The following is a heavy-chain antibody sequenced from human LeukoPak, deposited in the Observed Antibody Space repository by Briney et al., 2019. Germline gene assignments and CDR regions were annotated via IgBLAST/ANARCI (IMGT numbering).Heavy chain of an antibody. CDR1: GFTFSTYW. V-gene: IGHV3-7*04. Sequence: GGSLRLSCAVSGFTFSTYWMNWVRQAPGKGPEWVANIKPDGSEKFYVDSVKGRFTVSRDNAKNLLYLQMNSLRAEDTALYYCARGASYWGQGTLVTVSS. J-gene: IGHJ4*02. CDR2: IKPDGSEK. CDR3: ARGASY.